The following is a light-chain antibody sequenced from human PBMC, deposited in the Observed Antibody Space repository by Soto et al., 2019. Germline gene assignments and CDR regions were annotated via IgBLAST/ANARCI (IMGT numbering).Light chain of an antibody. CDR3: QQSYNMPRT. CDR2: AAS. Sequence: DIQMTQSPSSLSASVGDRVTITCRSSRSISHYLHWYQLIPGKAPKVLISAASRLQNGVPSRFSGSGSGTDFTLHVSSLPHEDFVTYFCQQSYNMPRTFGQGTQLEI. V-gene: IGKV1-39*01. CDR1: RSISHY. J-gene: IGKJ2*02.